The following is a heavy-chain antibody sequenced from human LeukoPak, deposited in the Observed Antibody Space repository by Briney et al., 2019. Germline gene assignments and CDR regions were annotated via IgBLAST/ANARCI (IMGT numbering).Heavy chain of an antibody. CDR3: ARGRFPGYSSGWYVNY. V-gene: IGHV1-8*01. CDR1: GYTLTELS. Sequence: ASVKVSCKVSGYTLTELSMHWVRQATGQGLEWKGWMNPNSGNTGYAQKFQGRVTMTRNTSISTAYMELSSLRSEDTAVYYCARGRFPGYSSGWYVNYWGQGTLVTVSS. CDR2: MNPNSGNT. J-gene: IGHJ4*02. D-gene: IGHD6-19*01.